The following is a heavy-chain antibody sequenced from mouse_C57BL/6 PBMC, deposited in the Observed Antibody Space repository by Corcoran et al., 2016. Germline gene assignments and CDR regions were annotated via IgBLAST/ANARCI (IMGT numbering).Heavy chain of an antibody. D-gene: IGHD1-1*01. V-gene: IGHV3-6*01. CDR3: ARGYGSKGYFDV. Sequence: DVQLLESGPGLVKPSQSLSLTCSVTGYSITSGYYWNWIRQFPGNKLEWMGYISYDGSNNYNPSLKNRISITRDTSKNQFFLKLNSVTTEDTATYYCARGYGSKGYFDVWGTGTTVTVSS. CDR2: ISYDGSN. J-gene: IGHJ1*03. CDR1: GYSITSGYY.